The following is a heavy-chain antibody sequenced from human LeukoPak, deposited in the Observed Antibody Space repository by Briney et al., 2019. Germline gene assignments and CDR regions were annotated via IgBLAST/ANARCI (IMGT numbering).Heavy chain of an antibody. CDR2: IYYSGST. J-gene: IGHJ1*01. D-gene: IGHD3-22*01. CDR1: GGSISSSSYY. V-gene: IGHV4-39*07. CDR3: ARDSGYYYDSSGL. Sequence: SETLSLTCTVSGGSISSSSYYWGWIRQPPGKGLEWIGSIYYSGSTYYNPSLKSRVTISVDTSKNQFSLKLSSVTAADTAVYYCARDSGYYYDSSGLWGQGTLVTVSS.